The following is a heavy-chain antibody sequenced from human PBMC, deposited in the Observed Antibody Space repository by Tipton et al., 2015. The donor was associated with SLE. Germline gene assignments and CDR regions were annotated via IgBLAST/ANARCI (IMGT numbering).Heavy chain of an antibody. D-gene: IGHD4-17*01. J-gene: IGHJ2*01. CDR3: ARGDYGDYGGYWCFDL. V-gene: IGHV4-30-2*01. CDR1: GVSLSSGSYP. CDR2: INHSGST. Sequence: TLSLTCTVSGVSLSSGSYPWSWIRQPPGKGLEWIGEINHSGSTNYNQSLKSRVTRSVDKSKNQFSLKLTSVYDADTAVYYCARGDYGDYGGYWCFDLWGRGTLVTVSS.